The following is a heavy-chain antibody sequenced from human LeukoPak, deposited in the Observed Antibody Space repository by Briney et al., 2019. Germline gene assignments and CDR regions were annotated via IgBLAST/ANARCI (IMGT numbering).Heavy chain of an antibody. D-gene: IGHD3-22*01. Sequence: GGSLRLSCAASGFTFSSYGMGWVRQAPGKGLEWVSSISGGGETTYYADSVKGRFPISRDNSKNTLYLQMNSLRAEDTALYYCAKDADISVELVVITSFDSWGQGTLVTVSS. V-gene: IGHV3-23*01. CDR3: AKDADISVELVVITSFDS. CDR1: GFTFSSYG. J-gene: IGHJ4*02. CDR2: ISGGGETT.